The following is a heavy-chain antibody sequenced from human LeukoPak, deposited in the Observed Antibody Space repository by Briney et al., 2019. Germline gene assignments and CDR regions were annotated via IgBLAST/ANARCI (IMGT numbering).Heavy chain of an antibody. CDR3: VRRGDASSGWGDHDF. CDR2: IGGSGDKT. J-gene: IGHJ4*02. V-gene: IGHV3-23*01. Sequence: GGSLRVSCAAPEFTFNINAISWVRHAPGQWLDLVSTIGGSGDKTFYADSVKGRFTISRDNSKNMVHLQMNSLTGEDTALYYCVRRGDASSGWGDHDFWGQGALVTVSS. D-gene: IGHD6-19*01. CDR1: EFTFNINA.